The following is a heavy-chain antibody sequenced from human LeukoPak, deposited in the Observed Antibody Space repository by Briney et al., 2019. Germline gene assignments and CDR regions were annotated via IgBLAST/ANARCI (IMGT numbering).Heavy chain of an antibody. D-gene: IGHD1-26*01. Sequence: ASVKVSCKASGYTFTSYDINWVRQATGQGLEWMGWMNPNSGNTGYAQKFQGRVTMTRNTSISTAYMELSSLRSEDTAVYYCARGRELARLYYYYYYMDVWGKGTTVTVS. CDR3: ARGRELARLYYYYYYMDV. J-gene: IGHJ6*03. V-gene: IGHV1-8*01. CDR1: GYTFTSYD. CDR2: MNPNSGNT.